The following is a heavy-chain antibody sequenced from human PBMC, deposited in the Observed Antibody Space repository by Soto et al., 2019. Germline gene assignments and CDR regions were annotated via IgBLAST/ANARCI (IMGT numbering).Heavy chain of an antibody. Sequence: SGPTLVNPTQTLTLTCTFSGFSLSTSGMCVSWIRQPPGKALEWLARIDWDDDKYYSTSLKTRLTISKDTSKNQVVLTMTNMDPVDTATYYCARIRYYYDSSGYYYPVFDYWGQGTLVTVSS. V-gene: IGHV2-70*11. J-gene: IGHJ4*02. CDR2: IDWDDDK. D-gene: IGHD3-22*01. CDR1: GFSLSTSGMC. CDR3: ARIRYYYDSSGYYYPVFDY.